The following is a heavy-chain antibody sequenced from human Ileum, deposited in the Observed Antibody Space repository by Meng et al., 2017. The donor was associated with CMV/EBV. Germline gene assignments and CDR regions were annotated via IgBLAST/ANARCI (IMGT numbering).Heavy chain of an antibody. V-gene: IGHV4-39*01. D-gene: IGHD3-10*01. CDR2: IYYSGST. J-gene: IGHJ4*02. CDR1: GGSISSSSYY. Sequence: LTCPVSGGSISSSSYYWGWIRQPPGKGPEWIGNIYYSGSTYYNPPLKSRVTISVDTSKNQFSLTLTSVTAADTAVYYCARSGRVRDDYWGQGTLVTVSS. CDR3: ARSGRVRDDY.